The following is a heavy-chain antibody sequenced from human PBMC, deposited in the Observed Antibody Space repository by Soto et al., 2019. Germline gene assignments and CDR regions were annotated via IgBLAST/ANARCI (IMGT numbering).Heavy chain of an antibody. Sequence: ASVKVSCKASGYTFTSYDINWVRQATGQGLEWMGWMNPNSGNTGYAQKFQGRVTMTRNTSISTADMELSSLRSEDTAVYYCARGLAARPWYYYYGMDVWGQGTTVTVSS. CDR2: MNPNSGNT. V-gene: IGHV1-8*01. CDR3: ARGLAARPWYYYYGMDV. J-gene: IGHJ6*02. D-gene: IGHD6-6*01. CDR1: GYTFTSYD.